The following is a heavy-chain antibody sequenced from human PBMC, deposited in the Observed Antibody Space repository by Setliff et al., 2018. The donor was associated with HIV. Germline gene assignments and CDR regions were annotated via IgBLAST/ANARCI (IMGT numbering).Heavy chain of an antibody. V-gene: IGHV1-46*01. J-gene: IGHJ4*02. D-gene: IGHD3-10*01. CDR2: IHPSGGST. Sequence: ASVKVSCKASGYTFTSPYIHWMRQAPGQGLEWMGIIHPSGGSTSYAQKFQGRVTMTRDTSTSTVYLELSSQRSEDTAMYYCARDPGKTYYFDYWGQGTLVTVSS. CDR1: GYTFTSPY. CDR3: ARDPGKTYYFDY.